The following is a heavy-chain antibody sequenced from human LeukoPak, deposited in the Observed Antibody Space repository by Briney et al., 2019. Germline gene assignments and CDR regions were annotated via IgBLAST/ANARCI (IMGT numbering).Heavy chain of an antibody. D-gene: IGHD3-9*01. J-gene: IGHJ4*02. CDR1: GGSVSNGSYY. CDR2: IYYSGST. CDR3: AGGDPSFNGERYFDWLGNYYFDY. V-gene: IGHV4-61*01. Sequence: NTSETLSLTCTVSGGSVSNGSYYWSWIRQPPGKGLEWIGYIYYSGSTNYNPSLKSRVTISVDTSKNQFSLKLSSVTAADTAVYYCAGGDPSFNGERYFDWLGNYYFDYWGQGTLVTVSS.